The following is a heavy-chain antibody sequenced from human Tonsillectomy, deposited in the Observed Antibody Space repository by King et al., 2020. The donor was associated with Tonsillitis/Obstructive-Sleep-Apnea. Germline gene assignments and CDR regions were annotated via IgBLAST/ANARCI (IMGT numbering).Heavy chain of an antibody. CDR2: IWYDGTNK. CDR3: ARLSGSYYFDY. CDR1: GFIFNNFG. Sequence: QLVQSGGGVVQPGRSLRLSCAASGFIFNNFGMLWVRQTPGKGLEWVALIWYDGTNKYYADSVKGRFTISRDSSKNTLYLQMSSLRAEDTAVYYCARLSGSYYFDYWGQGTLVTVSS. V-gene: IGHV3-33*03. J-gene: IGHJ4*02. D-gene: IGHD1-26*01.